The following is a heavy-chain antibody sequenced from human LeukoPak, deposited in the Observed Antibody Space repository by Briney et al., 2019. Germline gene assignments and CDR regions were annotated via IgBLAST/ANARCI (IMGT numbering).Heavy chain of an antibody. CDR1: GCIFTNNA. D-gene: IGHD3-3*02. Sequence: GASVKVSCKASGCIFTNNAMNWVRQAPGQGLEWMGWINTNTRNPTYAQGFTGRFAFSLDTSVSTAYLQISSLKAEDTAVYYCARIRAPSSFGQRESDYWGQGTLVTVSS. J-gene: IGHJ4*02. CDR3: ARIRAPSSFGQRESDY. V-gene: IGHV7-4-1*02. CDR2: INTNTRNP.